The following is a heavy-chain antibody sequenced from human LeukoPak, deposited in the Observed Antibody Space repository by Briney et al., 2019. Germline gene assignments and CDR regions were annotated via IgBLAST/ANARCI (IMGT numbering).Heavy chain of an antibody. J-gene: IGHJ4*02. D-gene: IGHD5-24*01. Sequence: GGSLRLSCAASGFTFSSYAMHWVRQAPGKGLEWVAVISYDGSNKYYADSVKGRFTISRDNSKNTLYLQMNSLRAEDTAVYYCARGDKYWGQGTLVTVSS. CDR1: GFTFSSYA. CDR2: ISYDGSNK. CDR3: ARGDKY. V-gene: IGHV3-30*04.